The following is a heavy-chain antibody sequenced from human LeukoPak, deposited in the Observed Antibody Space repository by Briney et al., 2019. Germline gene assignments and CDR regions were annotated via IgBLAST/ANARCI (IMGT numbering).Heavy chain of an antibody. J-gene: IGHJ4*02. D-gene: IGHD2-2*01. CDR1: GFTFSSYA. V-gene: IGHV3-23*01. CDR3: AKDLREYCSSTTCYAFDY. CDR2: ISGCGGST. Sequence: PGGSLRLSCAASGFTFSSYAMSWVRQAPGKGLEWVSVISGCGGSTYYADSVKGRFTISRDNSKNTLYLQMDSLRAEDTAVYYCAKDLREYCSSTTCYAFDYWGQGTLVTVSS.